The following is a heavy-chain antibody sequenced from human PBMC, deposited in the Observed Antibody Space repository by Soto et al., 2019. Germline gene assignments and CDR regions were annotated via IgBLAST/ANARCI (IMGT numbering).Heavy chain of an antibody. V-gene: IGHV4-31*03. J-gene: IGHJ5*02. Sequence: QVQLQESGPGLVKPSQTLSLTCTVSGGSISSGGYYWNWIRQHPGKGLEWIGYIYYIGSTYYNPSLKSRVNRSQDSSKNQLSLGRGSVTAADSAVDYCASSVFPWGQGTLVTVSS. CDR3: ASSVFP. D-gene: IGHD6-19*01. CDR1: GGSISSGGYY. CDR2: IYYIGST.